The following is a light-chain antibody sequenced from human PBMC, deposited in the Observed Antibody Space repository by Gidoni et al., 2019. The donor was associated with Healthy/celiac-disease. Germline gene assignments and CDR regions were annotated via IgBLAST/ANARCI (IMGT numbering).Light chain of an antibody. J-gene: IGKJ4*01. CDR1: QSISSY. CDR3: QQSYSTPLT. V-gene: IGKV1-39*01. Sequence: DIQMTQSPSSLSASVGDRVTITCRASQSISSYLNWYRQKPRKAPKLLIYAASSLQSGVPSRFSGSGAGTDFTLTISSLQPEDCATYYCQQSYSTPLTFGGGTKVEIK. CDR2: AAS.